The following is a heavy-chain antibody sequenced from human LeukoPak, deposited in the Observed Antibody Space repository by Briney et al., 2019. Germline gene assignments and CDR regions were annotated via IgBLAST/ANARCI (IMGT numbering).Heavy chain of an antibody. Sequence: GGSLRLSCAASGFAFNSYTMNWVRQAPGKGLDSVSSIRSNSRGINYADSVKGRFTISRDNDKNTVFLEMNSLRAEDTAVYYCARDGASIDDQYYGLDVWGQGTTVTVSS. J-gene: IGHJ6*02. D-gene: IGHD1-1*01. CDR2: IRSNSRGI. V-gene: IGHV3-21*06. CDR3: ARDGASIDDQYYGLDV. CDR1: GFAFNSYT.